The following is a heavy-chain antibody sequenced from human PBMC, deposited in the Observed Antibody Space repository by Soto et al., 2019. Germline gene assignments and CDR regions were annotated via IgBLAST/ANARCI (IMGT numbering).Heavy chain of an antibody. CDR2: IYYSGST. D-gene: IGHD2-2*02. V-gene: IGHV4-30-4*01. J-gene: IGHJ4*02. Sequence: QVQLQESGPGLVKPSQTLSLTCTVSGGSISSGDYYWSWIRQPPGKGLEWIGYIYYSGSTYYNPSLKSRVTIPVDTSKNQFSLKLSSVTAADTAVYYCARESAGMGYCSSTSCYNYWGQGTLVTVSS. CDR1: GGSISSGDYY. CDR3: ARESAGMGYCSSTSCYNY.